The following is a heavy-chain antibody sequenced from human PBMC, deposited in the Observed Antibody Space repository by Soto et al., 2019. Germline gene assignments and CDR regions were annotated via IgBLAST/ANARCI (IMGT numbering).Heavy chain of an antibody. D-gene: IGHD3-3*01. Sequence: PSETLSLTCAVYGGSFSGYYWSWIRQPPGKGLEWIGEINHSGSTNYNPSLKSRATISVDTSKNQFSLKLSSVTAADTAVYYCARGVFGVVTLVGMDVWGQGTTVTVSS. J-gene: IGHJ6*02. CDR2: INHSGST. V-gene: IGHV4-34*01. CDR3: ARGVFGVVTLVGMDV. CDR1: GGSFSGYY.